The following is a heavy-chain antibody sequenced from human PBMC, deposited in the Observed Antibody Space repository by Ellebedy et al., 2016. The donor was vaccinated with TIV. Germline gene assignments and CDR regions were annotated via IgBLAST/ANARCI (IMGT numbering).Heavy chain of an antibody. CDR1: GFTFSNYA. J-gene: IGHJ6*02. V-gene: IGHV3-23*01. Sequence: GESLKISCATSGFTFSNYAMSWVRQAPGKGLEWVSVISGSGGSTYYADSVKGRFTISRDYSKNTMYLQMNSLSAEDTAVYYCAKKLHGIAGYLLYYYGMDVWGQGTTVTVSS. CDR2: ISGSGGST. D-gene: IGHD6-13*01. CDR3: AKKLHGIAGYLLYYYGMDV.